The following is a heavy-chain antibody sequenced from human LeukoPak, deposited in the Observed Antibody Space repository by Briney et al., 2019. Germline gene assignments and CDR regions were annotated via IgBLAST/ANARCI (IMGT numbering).Heavy chain of an antibody. CDR3: ARAQKEYDILTGYYVDY. CDR1: GFTFSSYS. D-gene: IGHD3-9*01. Sequence: GGSLRLSCAASGFTFSSYSMNWVRQAPGKGLEWVSSISSSSSYIYYADSVKGRFTISRDNAKNSLYLQMNSLRAEDTAVYYCARAQKEYDILTGYYVDYWGQGTLVTVSS. J-gene: IGHJ4*02. V-gene: IGHV3-21*01. CDR2: ISSSSSYI.